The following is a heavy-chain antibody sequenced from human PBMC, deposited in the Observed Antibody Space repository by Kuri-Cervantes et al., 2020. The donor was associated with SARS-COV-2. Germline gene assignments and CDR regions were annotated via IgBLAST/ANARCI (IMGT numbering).Heavy chain of an antibody. D-gene: IGHD3-22*01. V-gene: IGHV4-34*01. CDR1: GGSFSGYS. CDR3: ARTVSAIVVALYWYFDL. CDR2: VNHSGGA. J-gene: IGHJ2*01. Sequence: SETLSLTCAVSGGSFSGYSWSWVRQPPGKGLEWIGEVNHSGGANYSPSLKSRVTISLDTSQNQFSLRLTSVTAADTAVYYCARTVSAIVVALYWYFDLWGRGTLVTVSS.